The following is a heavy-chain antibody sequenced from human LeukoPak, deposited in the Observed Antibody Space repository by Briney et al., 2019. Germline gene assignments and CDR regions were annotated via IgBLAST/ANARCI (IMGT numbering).Heavy chain of an antibody. D-gene: IGHD2-15*01. Sequence: ASVKVSCKASGGTFSSYAISWVRQAPGQGLEWMGRIIPILGIANYAQKFQGRVTITADKSTSTAYMELSSLRSEDTAVYYCARDSSRYCSGGSCFSGWFDPWGQGTLVTVSS. CDR2: IIPILGIA. V-gene: IGHV1-69*04. CDR1: GGTFSSYA. J-gene: IGHJ5*02. CDR3: ARDSSRYCSGGSCFSGWFDP.